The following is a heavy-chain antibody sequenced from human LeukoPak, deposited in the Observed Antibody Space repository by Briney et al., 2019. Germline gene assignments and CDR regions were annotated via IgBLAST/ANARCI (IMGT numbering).Heavy chain of an antibody. Sequence: SETLSLTGTGSGGSISSYYWSWIRQPAGKGLEWIGRIYTSGSTNYNPSLKSRVTMSVDTSKNQFSLKLSSVTAADTAVYYCARDGGDSSGFYNWFDPWGQGTLVTVSS. J-gene: IGHJ5*02. CDR2: IYTSGST. CDR1: GGSISSYY. CDR3: ARDGGDSSGFYNWFDP. D-gene: IGHD3-22*01. V-gene: IGHV4-4*07.